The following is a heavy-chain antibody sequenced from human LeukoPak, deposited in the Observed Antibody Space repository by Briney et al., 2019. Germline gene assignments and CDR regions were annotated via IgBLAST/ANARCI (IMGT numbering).Heavy chain of an antibody. CDR3: ARVGGGSYLSARGNAFDI. CDR2: TYYRSKCYN. V-gene: IGHV6-1*01. CDR1: GDTFSCNSAA. J-gene: IGHJ3*02. D-gene: IGHD1-26*01. Sequence: SQTLSLTCALSGDTFSCNSAAWNWLRQSQSRGLEWLVRTYYRSKCYNDYAVSVKIRITINPDTSKNQFSLQLNSVTPEDTAVYYCARVGGGSYLSARGNAFDIWGQGTMVTVSS.